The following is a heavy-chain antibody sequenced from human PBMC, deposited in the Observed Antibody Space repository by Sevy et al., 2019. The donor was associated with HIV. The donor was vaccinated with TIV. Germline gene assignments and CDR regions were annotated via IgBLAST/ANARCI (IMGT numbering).Heavy chain of an antibody. V-gene: IGHV4-38-2*02. CDR3: AREVGSSNWNDNWFDP. Sequence: SETLSLTCAVSGYSISSGYYWGWIRQPPGKGLEWIGSIYHSGSTHYNPSLKSRVTISVDTSKNQFSLKLSSVTAADTAVYYCAREVGSSNWNDNWFDPWGQGTLVTVSS. J-gene: IGHJ5*02. CDR2: IYHSGST. D-gene: IGHD1-1*01. CDR1: GYSISSGYY.